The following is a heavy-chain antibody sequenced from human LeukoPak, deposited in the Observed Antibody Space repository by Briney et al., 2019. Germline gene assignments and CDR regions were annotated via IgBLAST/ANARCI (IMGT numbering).Heavy chain of an antibody. V-gene: IGHV3-74*01. CDR1: GFTFSSYW. J-gene: IGHJ4*02. CDR2: INSDGSIT. Sequence: GGSLRLSCAASGFTFSSYWMHWVRQAPGKGLVWVSRINSDGSITSYADSVKGRFTISRDNAKNTLYLQMNSLRAEDTAVYYCARDRPLTTVTTSWFFDYWGQGTLVTVSS. D-gene: IGHD4-17*01. CDR3: ARDRPLTTVTTSWFFDY.